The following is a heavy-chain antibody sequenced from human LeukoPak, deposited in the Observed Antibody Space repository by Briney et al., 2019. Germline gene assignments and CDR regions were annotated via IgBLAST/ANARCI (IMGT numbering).Heavy chain of an antibody. CDR2: IYTSGST. Sequence: ASETLSLTCTVSGGSISSGSYFWSWIRQPAGKGLEWIGRIYTSGSTNYNPSLKSRVTISVDTSKNQFSLKLSSVTAADTAVYYCASDRIEVDAFDIWGQGTMVTVSS. J-gene: IGHJ3*02. CDR1: GGSISSGSYF. V-gene: IGHV4-61*02. CDR3: ASDRIEVDAFDI. D-gene: IGHD2-15*01.